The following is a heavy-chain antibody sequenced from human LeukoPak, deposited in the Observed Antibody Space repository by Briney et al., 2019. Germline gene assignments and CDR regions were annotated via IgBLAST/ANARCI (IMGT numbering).Heavy chain of an antibody. CDR2: IYSCGST. CDR1: GFTVSSNY. D-gene: IGHD1-26*01. CDR3: ARVGARSFDY. Sequence: GGSLRLSCAASGFTVSSNYMSWVRQAPGKGLEWVSFIYSCGSTYYADSVKGRFTISRDNSKNTLYLQMNSLRAEDTAVYYCARVGARSFDYWGQGTLVTVSS. J-gene: IGHJ4*02. V-gene: IGHV3-66*01.